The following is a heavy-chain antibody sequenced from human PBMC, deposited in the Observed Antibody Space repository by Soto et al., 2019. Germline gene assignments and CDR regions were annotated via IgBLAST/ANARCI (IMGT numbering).Heavy chain of an antibody. CDR2: ISWNSGSI. J-gene: IGHJ6*03. Sequence: PGGSLRLSCAASGFTFDDYAMHWVRQAPGKGLEWVSAISWNSGSIGYADSVKGRFTISRDNAKNSLYLQMNSLRAEDTALYYCAKAGYSSSWSIYYYYYMDVWGKGTTVTVS. D-gene: IGHD6-13*01. CDR1: GFTFDDYA. CDR3: AKAGYSSSWSIYYYYYMDV. V-gene: IGHV3-9*01.